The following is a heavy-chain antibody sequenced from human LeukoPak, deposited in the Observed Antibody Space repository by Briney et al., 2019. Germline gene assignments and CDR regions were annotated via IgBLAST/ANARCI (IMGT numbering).Heavy chain of an antibody. CDR2: INPNSGGT. J-gene: IGHJ4*02. CDR3: ARGPLYYDFWSGYLFDY. CDR1: GYTFTGYY. V-gene: IGHV1-2*02. D-gene: IGHD3-3*01. Sequence: ASVKVSCKASGYTFTGYYMHWVRQAPGQGLEWMGWINPNSGGTNYAQKFQGRVTMTRDTSISTAYMELSRLRSDDTAVYYCARGPLYYDFWSGYLFDYWGQGTLVTVSS.